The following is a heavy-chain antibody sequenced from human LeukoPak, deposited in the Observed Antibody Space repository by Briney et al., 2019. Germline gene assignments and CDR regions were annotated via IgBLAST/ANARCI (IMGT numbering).Heavy chain of an antibody. V-gene: IGHV3-15*01. Sequence: GGSLRLSCAASGLTFRNAWMTWVRQVPGKGLEWVGRIKTKRHGGAIDYAAPVKGRFNISRDDSADTGYLQMNSLKTEDTALYYCTTFIGLSEDYTDSWGQGVLATVSS. D-gene: IGHD3-10*01. CDR3: TTFIGLSEDYTDS. CDR2: IKTKRHGGAI. CDR1: GLTFRNAW. J-gene: IGHJ4*02.